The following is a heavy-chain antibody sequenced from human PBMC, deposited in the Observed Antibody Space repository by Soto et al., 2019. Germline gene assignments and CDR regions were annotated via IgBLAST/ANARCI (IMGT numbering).Heavy chain of an antibody. CDR3: ARPLITFGGLIPRRYGMDV. Sequence: PSETLSLTCAVSGGSISSGGYYWGWIRQPPGKGLEWIGSIHYSGNTYYNPSLTSRVTISVDTSTNQFSLKLSSVTAADTAVYYCARPLITFGGLIPRRYGMDVWGQGTTVTVSS. V-gene: IGHV4-39*01. CDR1: GGSISSGGYY. J-gene: IGHJ6*02. D-gene: IGHD3-16*02. CDR2: IHYSGNT.